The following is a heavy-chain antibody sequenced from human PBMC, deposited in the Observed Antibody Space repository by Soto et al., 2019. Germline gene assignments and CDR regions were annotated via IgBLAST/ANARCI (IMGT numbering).Heavy chain of an antibody. D-gene: IGHD3-9*01. CDR1: GFSFSGYT. V-gene: IGHV3-23*01. Sequence: EVQLLESGGHLIQPGESLRLSCAASGFSFSGYTMNWVRQAQRKGLEWISGINGGGGTTYYADSVKGRFTISRDDSKNNLYLQMNSPRAEDTAIYYCAKDRHPDGIWTFDYWGRGTLVTVSS. J-gene: IGHJ4*02. CDR2: INGGGGTT. CDR3: AKDRHPDGIWTFDY.